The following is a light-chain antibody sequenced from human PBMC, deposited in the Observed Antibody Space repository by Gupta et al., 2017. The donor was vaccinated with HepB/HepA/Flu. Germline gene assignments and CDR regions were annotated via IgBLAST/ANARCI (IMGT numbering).Light chain of an antibody. CDR3: AAWDDSRNKML. V-gene: IGLV1-44*01. Sequence: QSVLTPPPSASGTPGQRVTISCSGSSSKIGSITVYWYQHSPGRAPKLLINSDNLRPSGVPERFSGSKSGTSASLAISGLQSEDEAEYYCAAWDDSRNKMLFGGGTKLTVL. J-gene: IGLJ2*01. CDR2: SDN. CDR1: SSKIGSIT.